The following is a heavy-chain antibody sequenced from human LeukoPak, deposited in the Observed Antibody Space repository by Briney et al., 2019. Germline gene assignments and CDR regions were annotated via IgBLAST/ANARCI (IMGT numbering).Heavy chain of an antibody. D-gene: IGHD6-19*01. Sequence: PGGSLRLSCPASGFTFSSYSMNWVRQAPGKGLEWVSSISSSSSYIYYADSVKGRFTISRDNAKNSLYLQMNSLRAEDTAVYYCARGLSYAVAYGDYWGQGTLVTVSS. V-gene: IGHV3-21*01. CDR3: ARGLSYAVAYGDY. J-gene: IGHJ4*02. CDR1: GFTFSSYS. CDR2: ISSSSSYI.